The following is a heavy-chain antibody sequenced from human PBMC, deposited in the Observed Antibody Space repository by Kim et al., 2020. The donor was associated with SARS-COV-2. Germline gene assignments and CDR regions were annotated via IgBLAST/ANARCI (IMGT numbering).Heavy chain of an antibody. V-gene: IGHV4-39*01. CDR3: ARHEKEYYNDSSGYWVFHPDS. CDR1: GGSISSSSYY. D-gene: IGHD3-22*01. J-gene: IGHJ4*02. Sequence: SETLSLTCTVSGGSISSSSYYWGWIRQPPGKGLEWIGSIYYSGSTYYNPSLKSRVTISVDTSKNQFSLKLSSVTAADTAVYYCARHEKEYYNDSSGYWVFHPDSWRQGTLVTVSS. CDR2: IYYSGST.